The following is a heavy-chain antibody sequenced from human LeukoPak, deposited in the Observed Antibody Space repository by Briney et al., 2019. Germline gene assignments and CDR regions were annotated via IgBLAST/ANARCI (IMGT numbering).Heavy chain of an antibody. J-gene: IGHJ4*02. CDR3: ASLFLWFGELTIWDH. CDR1: GGCITGDNYY. D-gene: IGHD3-10*01. Sequence: SETLSLTCSVSGGCITGDNYYWGWIRQPPGQGLEWIGSMHHSGSYYYNPSLKSRVTVSLDTSKNQFSLKLTSVTAADTAVYFCASLFLWFGELTIWDHWGQGTRVTVSS. V-gene: IGHV4-39*01. CDR2: MHHSGSY.